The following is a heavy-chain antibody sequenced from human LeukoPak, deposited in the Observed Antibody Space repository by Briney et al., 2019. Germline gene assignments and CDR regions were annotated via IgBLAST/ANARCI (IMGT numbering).Heavy chain of an antibody. Sequence: SGTLSLTCAVSGYSISSGYYWGWIRQPPGKGLEWIGSIYHSGSTNYNPSLKSRVTISVDTSKNQFSLKLSSVTAADTAVYYCARGPHCSSTSCYEGNYYMDVWGRGTTVTVSS. CDR2: IYHSGST. CDR3: ARGPHCSSTSCYEGNYYMDV. J-gene: IGHJ6*03. V-gene: IGHV4-38-2*01. CDR1: GYSISSGYY. D-gene: IGHD2-2*01.